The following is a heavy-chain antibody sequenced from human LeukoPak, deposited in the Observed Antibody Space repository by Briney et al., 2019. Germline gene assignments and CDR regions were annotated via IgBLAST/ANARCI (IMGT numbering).Heavy chain of an antibody. CDR1: GFTFSNYW. V-gene: IGHV3-74*01. CDR3: SRDPRVLDY. CDR2: INSDGINT. Sequence: GSLRLSCASSGFTFSNYWMHWVRQAPGKGLVWVSRINSDGINTSYADSVKGRFTISRDNAKKSLYLQINSLRAEDTAVYYCSRDPRVLDYWGQGTLVTVSS. J-gene: IGHJ4*02.